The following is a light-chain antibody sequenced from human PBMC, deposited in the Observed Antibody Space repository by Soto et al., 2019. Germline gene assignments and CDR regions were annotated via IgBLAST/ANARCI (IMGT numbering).Light chain of an antibody. J-gene: IGLJ2*01. V-gene: IGLV2-23*01. Sequence: QSALTHPASVSGSPGQSITISCTGTSSDVGSDNLVSWYQQHPGKAPKLMIYEGSKRPSGVSNRFSGSKSGNTASLTISGLQAEDEADYYCCSYAGSSTAIFGGGTKVTVL. CDR3: CSYAGSSTAI. CDR2: EGS. CDR1: SSDVGSDNL.